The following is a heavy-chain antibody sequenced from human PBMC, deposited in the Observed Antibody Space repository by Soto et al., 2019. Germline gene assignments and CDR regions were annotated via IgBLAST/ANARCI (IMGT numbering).Heavy chain of an antibody. Sequence: SQSLSHTCAISGDSVSSNSAAWNWIRQSPSRGLEWLGRTYYRSKWYNDHAVSVKSRIAITPDTSKNQFSQQPNTVTPEDTAVYYCARPPRNYDSPPERYFSSYNMPVWGKGTTVTVSS. CDR3: ARPPRNYDSPPERYFSSYNMPV. V-gene: IGHV6-1*01. D-gene: IGHD4-4*01. CDR2: TYYRSKWYN. CDR1: GDSVSSNSAA. J-gene: IGHJ6*03.